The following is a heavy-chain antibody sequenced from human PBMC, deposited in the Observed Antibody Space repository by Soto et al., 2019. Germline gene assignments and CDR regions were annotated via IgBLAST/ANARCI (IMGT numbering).Heavy chain of an antibody. CDR2: ISYDGSNK. D-gene: IGHD6-13*01. CDR1: GFTFSSYG. Sequence: GSLRLSCAASGFTFSSYGMHWVRQAPGKGLEWVAVISYDGSNKYYADSVKGRFTISRDNSKNTLYLQMNSLRAEDTAVYYCAKDLIAAAGTDYYYYYGMDVWGQGTTVTVSS. CDR3: AKDLIAAAGTDYYYYYGMDV. J-gene: IGHJ6*02. V-gene: IGHV3-30*18.